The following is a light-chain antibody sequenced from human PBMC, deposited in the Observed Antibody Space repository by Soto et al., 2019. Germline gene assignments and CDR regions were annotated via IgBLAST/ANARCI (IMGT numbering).Light chain of an antibody. V-gene: IGKV1-27*01. J-gene: IGKJ3*01. CDR1: QGISNH. CDR3: QKCDSAPPFT. CDR2: AAS. Sequence: DIQMTQSPSSLSAAVGDRVTITCRASQGISNHLAWYQHKPGRAPKLLIYAASTLQSGVPSRFSGSGSGTDFTLTISSLQPDDVATYYCQKCDSAPPFTFGPGTKV.